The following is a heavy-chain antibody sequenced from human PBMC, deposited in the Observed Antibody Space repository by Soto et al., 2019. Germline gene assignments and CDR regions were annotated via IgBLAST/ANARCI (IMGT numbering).Heavy chain of an antibody. Sequence: GRSLRRPCVPGGSNFSDYSMVWGRRARGKGVEWVSSISRSGANIHYADSVKGRFTISRDNARNSLYLQVTSLRAEDTARYFCARGINRSGAYWGQGTQVTVS. V-gene: IGHV3-21*04. CDR2: ISRSGANI. CDR1: GSNFSDYS. CDR3: ARGINRSGAY. D-gene: IGHD3-10*01. J-gene: IGHJ4*02.